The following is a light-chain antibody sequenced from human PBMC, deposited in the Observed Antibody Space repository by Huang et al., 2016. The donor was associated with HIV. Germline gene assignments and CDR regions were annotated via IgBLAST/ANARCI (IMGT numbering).Light chain of an antibody. J-gene: IGKJ1*01. CDR2: YAS. Sequence: DIQMTQSPSSLSASVGDRVTIACRASQSIRKFFNLYQQKPGEAPKLLMHYASSLQSGVPSRFSGSGSGTDFTLTITSLQPEDFATYYCQQTDNIPRTFGQGTKVVIK. CDR3: QQTDNIPRT. CDR1: QSIRKF. V-gene: IGKV1-39*01.